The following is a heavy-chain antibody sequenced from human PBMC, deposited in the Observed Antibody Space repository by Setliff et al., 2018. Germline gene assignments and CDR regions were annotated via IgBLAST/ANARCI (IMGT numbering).Heavy chain of an antibody. V-gene: IGHV3-7*01. CDR1: AFTFKYYW. D-gene: IGHD2-21*02. J-gene: IGHJ6*03. CDR3: AKSGGDHCCPLYHHYYMDV. Sequence: PGGSLRLSCAASAFTFKYYWMSWVRQAPGKGLEWVAYIKVDGSEKCYLASVKGRFTISRDNDRNFLYLQMNRLRPEDTAVYYGAKSGGDHCCPLYHHYYMDVWGTGTSVTVSS. CDR2: IKVDGSEK.